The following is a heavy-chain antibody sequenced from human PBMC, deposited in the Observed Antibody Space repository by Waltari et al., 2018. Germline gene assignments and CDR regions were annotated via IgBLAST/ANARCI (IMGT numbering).Heavy chain of an antibody. V-gene: IGHV1-69*12. CDR2: IIPIFGTA. CDR1: GGTFSSYA. J-gene: IGHJ6*03. D-gene: IGHD3-22*01. CDR3: ARAYYYDSSGYLQPYYYYYMDV. Sequence: QVQLVQSGAEVKKPGSSVKVSCKASGGTFSSYAISWVRQAPGQGLEWMGGIIPIFGTANYAQKFQGRVTITADESTSTAYMELSSLRSEDTAVYYCARAYYYDSSGYLQPYYYYYMDVWGKGTTVTISS.